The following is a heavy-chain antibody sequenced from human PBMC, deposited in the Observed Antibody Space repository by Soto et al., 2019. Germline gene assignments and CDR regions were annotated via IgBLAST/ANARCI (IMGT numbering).Heavy chain of an antibody. D-gene: IGHD3-10*01. V-gene: IGHV4-31*02. CDR2: IYYSGST. Sequence: PSETLSLTCTVSGGSISSGGYYGSWIRQHPGKGLEWIGYIYYSGSTYYNPSLKSRVTISVDTSKNQFSLKLSSVTAADTVVYYCARGTMVRGVTNWFDLWGQGTLVTVSS. CDR3: ARGTMVRGVTNWFDL. J-gene: IGHJ5*02. CDR1: GGSISSGGYY.